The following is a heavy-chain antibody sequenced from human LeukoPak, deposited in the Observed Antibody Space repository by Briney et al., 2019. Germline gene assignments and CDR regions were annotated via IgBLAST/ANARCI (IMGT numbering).Heavy chain of an antibody. J-gene: IGHJ3*02. CDR3: ARDGVGATDDAFDI. Sequence: ASVKVSCKASGYTFTSYYMYWVRQAPGQGLEWMGIINPNRGSTSYAQKFQGRVTMTRDMSTSTAYMELSSLRSEDTAVYYCARDGVGATDDAFDIWGQGTMVTVSS. CDR1: GYTFTSYY. D-gene: IGHD1-26*01. V-gene: IGHV1-46*01. CDR2: INPNRGST.